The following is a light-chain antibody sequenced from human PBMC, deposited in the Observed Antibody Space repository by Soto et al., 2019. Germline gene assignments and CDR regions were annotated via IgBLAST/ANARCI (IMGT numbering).Light chain of an antibody. J-gene: IGLJ1*01. CDR3: CSSAPESTYV. CDR2: KGT. Sequence: QSALAQPASVSGSPGQSVTISCTGTSSDVGAYNSVSWYQQHPDKAPQLMIYKGTQRPSGVSNRFSGSTSGNAASLTISGLQAGDDADYFSCSSAPESTYVFGTGTKLTVL. CDR1: SSDVGAYNS. V-gene: IGLV2-23*01.